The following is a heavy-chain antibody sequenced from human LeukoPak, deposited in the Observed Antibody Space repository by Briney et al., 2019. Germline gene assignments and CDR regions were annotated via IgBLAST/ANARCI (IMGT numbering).Heavy chain of an antibody. CDR1: GFPFSTFW. CDR3: TGETYYFDY. J-gene: IGHJ4*02. Sequence: GGSLRLSCAVSGFPFSTFWMSWVRQAPGKGLEWVANINQDGSEKYYVDSVRGRFAISRDNAKNSLYLQMNSLRPEDTAMYYCTGETYYFDYWGQGTLVTVSS. V-gene: IGHV3-7*04. CDR2: INQDGSEK.